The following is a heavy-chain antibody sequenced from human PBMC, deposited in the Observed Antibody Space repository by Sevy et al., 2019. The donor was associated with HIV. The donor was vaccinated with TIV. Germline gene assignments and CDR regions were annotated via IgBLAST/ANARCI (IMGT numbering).Heavy chain of an antibody. CDR2: ISNSGSSV. D-gene: IGHD4-17*01. CDR1: VFSFSSYE. Sequence: GGSLRLSCAASVFSFSSYEMNWVRQAPGKGLEWLSYISNSGSSVYYSDSVRGRFTISRDNAGNSLYLQMNSLRAEDTAVYYCARDLPPSATTVAHFDCWGQGTLVTVSS. CDR3: ARDLPPSATTVAHFDC. J-gene: IGHJ4*02. V-gene: IGHV3-48*03.